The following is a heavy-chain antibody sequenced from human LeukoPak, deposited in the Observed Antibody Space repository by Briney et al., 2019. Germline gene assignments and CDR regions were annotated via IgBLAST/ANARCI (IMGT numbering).Heavy chain of an antibody. CDR3: AKDRITMVRGVITHWFDP. CDR1: GFTFDNYA. CDR2: ISGSGGST. D-gene: IGHD3-10*01. Sequence: PGGSLRLSCAASGFTFDNYAMSWVRQAPGKGLEWVSAISGSGGSTYYADSVKGRFTISRDNSKNTLYLQMNSLRAEDTAVYYCAKDRITMVRGVITHWFDPWGQGTLVTVSS. J-gene: IGHJ5*02. V-gene: IGHV3-23*01.